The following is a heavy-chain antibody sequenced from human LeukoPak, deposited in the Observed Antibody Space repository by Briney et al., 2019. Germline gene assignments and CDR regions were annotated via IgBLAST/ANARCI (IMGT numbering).Heavy chain of an antibody. CDR3: ARATRWLQIYVY. CDR1: GYTFTSYY. D-gene: IGHD5-24*01. CDR2: INPNSGGT. J-gene: IGHJ4*02. Sequence: ASVKVSCKASGYTFTSYYMHWVRQAPGQGLEWMGWINPNSGGTNYAQKFQGRVTMTRDTSISTAYMQLSRLRSDDTAVYYCARATRWLQIYVYWGQGTLVTVSS. V-gene: IGHV1-2*02.